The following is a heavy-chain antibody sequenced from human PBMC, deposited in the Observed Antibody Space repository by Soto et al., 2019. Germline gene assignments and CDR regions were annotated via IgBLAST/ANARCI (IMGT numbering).Heavy chain of an antibody. V-gene: IGHV3-30-3*01. J-gene: IGHJ4*02. Sequence: QVQLVESGGGVVQPGRSLRLSCAASGFTFSSYAMHWVRQAPDKGLEWVAVISYDGSNKYYADSVKGRFTISRDNSKNTLYLQMNSLRAEDTAVYYCARSIAARRGYSSSWYGRDFDYWGQGTLVTVSS. D-gene: IGHD6-13*01. CDR2: ISYDGSNK. CDR1: GFTFSSYA. CDR3: ARSIAARRGYSSSWYGRDFDY.